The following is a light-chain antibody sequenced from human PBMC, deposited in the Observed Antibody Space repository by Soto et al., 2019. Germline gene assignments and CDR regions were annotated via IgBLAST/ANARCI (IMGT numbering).Light chain of an antibody. V-gene: IGKV3-20*01. CDR2: GAS. J-gene: IGKJ1*01. CDR1: QSVSNNY. CDR3: HRYGSAGT. Sequence: EIVLTQSPGTLSLSPGERATLSCRASQSVSNNYLAWYQQKPGQAPRLLIYGASNRATGIPDRFSGSGSGTHFNLTTTRGEPEVFACYYCHRYGSAGTLGQGTKV.